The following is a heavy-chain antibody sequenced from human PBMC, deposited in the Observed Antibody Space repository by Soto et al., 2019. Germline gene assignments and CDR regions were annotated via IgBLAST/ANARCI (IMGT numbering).Heavy chain of an antibody. V-gene: IGHV1-69*06. D-gene: IGHD3-3*01. CDR3: AREVGLRFLKWLEYYYGMDG. Sequence: QVQLVQSGAEVKKPGSSVKVSCKASGGTFSSYAISWVRQAPGQGLEWMGGIIPIFGTANYAQKLQGRVTITADKSKSTAYMELSSLRSEDTAVYYCAREVGLRFLKWLEYYYGMDGWGQGTTVTVSS. CDR1: GGTFSSYA. J-gene: IGHJ6*02. CDR2: IIPIFGTA.